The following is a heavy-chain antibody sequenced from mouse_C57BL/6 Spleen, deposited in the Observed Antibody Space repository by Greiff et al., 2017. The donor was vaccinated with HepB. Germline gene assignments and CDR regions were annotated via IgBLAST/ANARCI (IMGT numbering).Heavy chain of an antibody. CDR1: GYTFTSYW. V-gene: IGHV1-61*01. CDR3: ARPYYYGRSFDY. Sequence: QVQLQQPGAELVRPGSSVKLSCKASGYTFTSYWMDWVKQRPGQGLEWIGNIYPSDSETHYNQKFKDKATLTVDKSSSTAYMQLSSLTSEDSAVYYFARPYYYGRSFDYWGQGTTLTVSS. J-gene: IGHJ2*01. CDR2: IYPSDSET. D-gene: IGHD1-1*01.